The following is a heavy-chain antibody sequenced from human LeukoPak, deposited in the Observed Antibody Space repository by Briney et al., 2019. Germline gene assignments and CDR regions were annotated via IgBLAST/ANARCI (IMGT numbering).Heavy chain of an antibody. CDR1: GYTFTSNY. D-gene: IGHD3-10*01. J-gene: IGHJ4*02. CDR3: ATRSRWAPRGPFDY. CDR2: IYPRDGST. Sequence: RASVKVSCKASGYTFTSNYIHWVRQAPGQGLEWMGMIYPRDGSTSYAQKFQGRVTITADESTSTAYMELSSLRSEDTAVYYCATRSRWAPRGPFDYWGQGTLVTVSS. V-gene: IGHV1-46*01.